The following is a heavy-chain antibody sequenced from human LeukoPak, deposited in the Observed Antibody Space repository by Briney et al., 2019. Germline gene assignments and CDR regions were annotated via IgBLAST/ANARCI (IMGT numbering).Heavy chain of an antibody. CDR3: SRGLDSRKLGY. V-gene: IGHV4-31*03. CDR1: GASFNSDDQY. D-gene: IGHD3-22*01. Sequence: SQTLSLTCTVSGASFNSDDQYRNWIRQSPGKGLEWIGSIHPSGMLYNNPSLESRVTMSRDTSKNQFSLNLNSVTAADTAVYLCSRGLDSRKLGYWGQGTLVTVSS. CDR2: IHPSGML. J-gene: IGHJ4*02.